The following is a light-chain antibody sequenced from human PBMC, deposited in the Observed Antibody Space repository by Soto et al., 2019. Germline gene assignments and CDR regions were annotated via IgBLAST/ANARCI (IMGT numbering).Light chain of an antibody. CDR1: QTISTY. CDR2: AAS. Sequence: DIQMTQSPSSLSASVGDRVTITCWTSQTISTYLTWYQHKPGKAPEVLIYAASNLQSGVPSRFSGSGSGTDLPLHIRSLQPADSATYYCQPSYRTPITFGQGTRLEIK. V-gene: IGKV1-39*01. J-gene: IGKJ5*01. CDR3: QPSYRTPIT.